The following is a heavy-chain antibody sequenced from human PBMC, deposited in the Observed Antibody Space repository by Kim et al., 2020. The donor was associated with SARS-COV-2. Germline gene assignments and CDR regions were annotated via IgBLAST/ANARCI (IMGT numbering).Heavy chain of an antibody. CDR1: GVSISNYY. D-gene: IGHD2-15*01. J-gene: IGHJ4*02. Sequence: SETLSHTCTVSGVSISNYYWTWIRQPPGKGLEWIGYIFSSGSTYYNPSLRSRVTMSVDMSKNHFSLKLSSVTAADTAVYYCARDKVEGLDYWGQGTLVTV. V-gene: IGHV4-59*01. CDR3: ARDKVEGLDY. CDR2: IFSSGST.